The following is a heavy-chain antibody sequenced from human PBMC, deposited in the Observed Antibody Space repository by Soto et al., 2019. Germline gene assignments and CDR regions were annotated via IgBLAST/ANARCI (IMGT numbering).Heavy chain of an antibody. CDR3: ARALAAAGRGDY. J-gene: IGHJ4*02. CDR1: GGSFSGYY. CDR2: INHSGST. D-gene: IGHD6-13*01. Sequence: QVQLQQWGAGLLKPSETLSLTCAVYGGSFSGYYWSWIRQPPGKGLEWIGEINHSGSTNYNPYLKSRVTISVDTSKSQFSLKLRPVTDSDTAVYYCARALAAAGRGDYWGQGTLVTGYS. V-gene: IGHV4-34*01.